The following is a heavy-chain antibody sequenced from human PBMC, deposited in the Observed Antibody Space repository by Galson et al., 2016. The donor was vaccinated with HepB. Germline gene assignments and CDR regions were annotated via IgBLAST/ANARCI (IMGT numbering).Heavy chain of an antibody. J-gene: IGHJ5*02. CDR3: ARQGIAVKPDTIGTWFDP. CDR2: TKNKANSYTT. V-gene: IGHV3-72*01. Sequence: SLRLSCAASGFTFSDHYIGWVRQAPGKGLEWVGRTKNKANSYTTEYAASVKDRFTISRDDSKNSLYLQMNSLKTEDTAVYYCARQGIAVKPDTIGTWFDPWGQGTLVTVSS. D-gene: IGHD6-19*01. CDR1: GFTFSDHY.